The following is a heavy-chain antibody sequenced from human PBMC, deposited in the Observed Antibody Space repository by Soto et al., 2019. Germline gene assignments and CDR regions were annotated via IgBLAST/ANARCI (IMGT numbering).Heavy chain of an antibody. D-gene: IGHD2-15*01. CDR1: GFTFSSYG. CDR2: IWYDGSNK. Sequence: QVQLVESGGGVVQPGRSLRLSCAAYGFTFSSYGMHWVRQAPGKGMEWVAVIWYDGSNKYYADSVKGRFTISRDNSKNTLYLQMNRLSAEDTAVYYCAREPDGGNGYYFDYWGQGTLVTVSS. V-gene: IGHV3-33*01. CDR3: AREPDGGNGYYFDY. J-gene: IGHJ4*02.